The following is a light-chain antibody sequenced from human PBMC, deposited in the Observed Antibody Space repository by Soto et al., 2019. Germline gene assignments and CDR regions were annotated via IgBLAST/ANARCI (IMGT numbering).Light chain of an antibody. CDR3: CSFAGSYSDV. CDR2: DVT. Sequence: QSVLTQPRSVSGSPGQSVTISCTGTSSDVGRYDYVSWYQQHPGKAPKLIVYDVTERPSGVPDRFSGSKSGNTASLTISGLQAEDEADYSCCSFAGSYSDVVGTGTKVTVL. V-gene: IGLV2-11*01. J-gene: IGLJ1*01. CDR1: SSDVGRYDY.